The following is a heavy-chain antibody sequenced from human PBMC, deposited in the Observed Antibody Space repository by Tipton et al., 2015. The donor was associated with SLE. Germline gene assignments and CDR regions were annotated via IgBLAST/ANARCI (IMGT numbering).Heavy chain of an antibody. J-gene: IGHJ5*02. CDR2: IYTSVTS. CDR1: GESISSHY. CDR3: ARHDTNYGRNWFDP. Sequence: TLSLTCSVSGESISSHYWCWIRQPAGKGLEWIGRIYTSVTSNYNPSLRSRVTVSVDMSKNQVSLKLSSVTAADTAVYYCARHDTNYGRNWFDPWGQGTLVTVSS. V-gene: IGHV4-4*07. D-gene: IGHD2-8*01.